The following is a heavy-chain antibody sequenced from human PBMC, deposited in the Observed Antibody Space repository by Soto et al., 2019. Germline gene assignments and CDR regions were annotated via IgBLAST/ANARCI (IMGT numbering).Heavy chain of an antibody. J-gene: IGHJ5*02. CDR2: ISYTGST. Sequence: QLQLQESGPGLVKPSETLSLTCAVSGASISTSSYCWGWIRQPPGKGLEWIASISYTGSTYYNPSLKSRVTISIDTSKDQVSLKLSSVTAADTAVYYCARQYRKKQHIAAPPRIDWFDPWGQGTLVTVSS. CDR3: ARQYRKKQHIAAPPRIDWFDP. D-gene: IGHD6-13*01. V-gene: IGHV4-39*01. CDR1: GASISTSSYC.